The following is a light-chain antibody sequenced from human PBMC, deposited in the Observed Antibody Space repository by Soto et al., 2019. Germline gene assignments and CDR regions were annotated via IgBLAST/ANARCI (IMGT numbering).Light chain of an antibody. CDR3: QQYYYWPPWT. Sequence: EIVMTQSPATLSVSPGERATLSCSASQSVGSSYLAWHQQKPGQAPRLLIYGVSNRATGVPARFSGSGSGTEFTLTISSLQSEDFAVYYCQQYYYWPPWTFGQGTKVDIK. V-gene: IGKV3-15*01. CDR1: QSVGSSY. CDR2: GVS. J-gene: IGKJ1*01.